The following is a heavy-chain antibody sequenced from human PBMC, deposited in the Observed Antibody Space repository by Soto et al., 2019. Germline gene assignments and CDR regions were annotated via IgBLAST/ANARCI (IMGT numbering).Heavy chain of an antibody. CDR3: AKGNMVRGVTGYYYYGMDV. D-gene: IGHD3-10*01. CDR1: GFTFDDYA. V-gene: IGHV3-9*01. J-gene: IGHJ6*02. CDR2: ISWNSGSI. Sequence: GGSLRLSCAASGFTFDDYAMHWVRQAPGKGLEWVSGISWNSGSIGYADPVKGRFTISRDNAKNSLYLQMNSLRAEDTALYYCAKGNMVRGVTGYYYYGMDVWGQGTTVTVSS.